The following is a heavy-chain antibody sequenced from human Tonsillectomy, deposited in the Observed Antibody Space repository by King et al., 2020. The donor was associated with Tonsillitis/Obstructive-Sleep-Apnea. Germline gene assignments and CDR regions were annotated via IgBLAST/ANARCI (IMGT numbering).Heavy chain of an antibody. CDR2: IYSGGST. J-gene: IGHJ6*03. CDR3: ARHVVVPVVHYYYYYMDV. Sequence: VQLVESGGGLVQPGGSLRLSCAASGLTVSSNYMSWVRQAPGKGLEWVSVIYSGGSTYYADSVKGRFTISRDNSKNTLYLQMSSLRAEDTALYYCARHVVVPVVHYYYYYMDVWGKGTTVTGSS. CDR1: GLTVSSNY. D-gene: IGHD2-2*01. V-gene: IGHV3-66*04.